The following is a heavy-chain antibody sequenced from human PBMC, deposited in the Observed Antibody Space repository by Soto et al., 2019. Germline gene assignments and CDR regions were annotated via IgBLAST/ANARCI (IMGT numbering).Heavy chain of an antibody. CDR2: IKEDGSEK. CDR3: ARGHYGMDV. CDR1: GFTFSNHW. Sequence: EVQLVESGGGLAQPGGSLTLSCVASGFTFSNHWMSWVRQAPGKGLEWVANIKEDGSEKYYMDSVKGRFTISRDNAENSVYLQMNSLRAEDTAVYYCARGHYGMDVWGQGSTVTVSS. V-gene: IGHV3-7*03. J-gene: IGHJ6*02.